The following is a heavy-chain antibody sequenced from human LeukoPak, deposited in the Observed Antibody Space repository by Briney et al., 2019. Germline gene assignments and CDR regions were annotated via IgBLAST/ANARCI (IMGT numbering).Heavy chain of an antibody. CDR1: GGSISSYY. CDR2: IYYSGST. V-gene: IGHV4-59*08. J-gene: IGHJ5*02. CDR3: AMARIFKYSSSNWFDP. D-gene: IGHD6-6*01. Sequence: PSETLSLTCTVSGGSISSYYWSWIRQPPGKGLEWIGYIYYSGSTNYNPSLKSRVTISVDTSKNQFSLKLSSVTAADTAVYYCAMARIFKYSSSNWFDPWGQGTLVTVSS.